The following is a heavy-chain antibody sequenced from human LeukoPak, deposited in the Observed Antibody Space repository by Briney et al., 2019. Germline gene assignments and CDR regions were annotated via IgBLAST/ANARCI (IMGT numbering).Heavy chain of an antibody. D-gene: IGHD7-27*01. V-gene: IGHV4-34*01. CDR3: ARLFLGTWYYMNV. J-gene: IGHJ6*03. CDR1: GGSFSGYY. CDR2: INHSGST. Sequence: SETLSLTCAVYGGSFSGYYWSWIRQPPGKGLEWIGEINHSGSTNYNPSLKSRVTISVDTSKNQLSLKLSSVTAADTAVYYCARLFLGTWYYMNVWGKGTTVTVSS.